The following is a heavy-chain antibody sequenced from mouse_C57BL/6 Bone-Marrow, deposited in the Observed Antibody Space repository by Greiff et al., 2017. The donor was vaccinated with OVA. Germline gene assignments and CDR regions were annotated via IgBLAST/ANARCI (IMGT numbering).Heavy chain of an antibody. CDR1: GYTFTSYW. CDR3: ERACYGSEAWFAY. D-gene: IGHD1-1*01. J-gene: IGHJ3*01. V-gene: IGHV1-55*01. Sequence: QVQLQQPGAELVKPGASVKMSCKASGYTFTSYWITWVKQRPGQGLEWIGDIYPGSGSTNYNEKFKSKATLTVDTASSTAYMQLSSLTSEDSAVYYDERACYGSEAWFAYWGQGTLVTVSA. CDR2: IYPGSGST.